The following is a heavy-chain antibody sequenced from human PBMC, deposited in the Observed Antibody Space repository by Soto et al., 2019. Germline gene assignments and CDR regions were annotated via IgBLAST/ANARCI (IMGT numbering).Heavy chain of an antibody. D-gene: IGHD3-3*01. CDR2: ISAYNGNT. J-gene: IGHJ5*02. CDR3: ARDYDFWSGYPPNWFDP. CDR1: GYTFTSYG. V-gene: IGHV1-18*01. Sequence: ASVKVSCKDSGYTFTSYGISWVRQAPGQGLEWMGWISAYNGNTNYAQKLQGRVTMTTDTSTSTAYMELRSLRSDDTAVYYCARDYDFWSGYPPNWFDPWGQGTLVTVSS.